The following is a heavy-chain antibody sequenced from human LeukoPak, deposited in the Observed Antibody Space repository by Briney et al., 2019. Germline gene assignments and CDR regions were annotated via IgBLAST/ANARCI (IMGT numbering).Heavy chain of an antibody. CDR2: ISSSRSTI. D-gene: IGHD3-22*01. CDR3: AGDLTTMPTR. Sequence: QTGGSLRLSCAASGFTFSSYSMNWVRQAPGKGLEWVSYISSSRSTILYADSVRGRFTISRDNAKNSLYLQMNSLRDEDTAVYYCAGDLTTMPTRWGQGTLVTVSS. CDR1: GFTFSSYS. V-gene: IGHV3-48*02. J-gene: IGHJ4*02.